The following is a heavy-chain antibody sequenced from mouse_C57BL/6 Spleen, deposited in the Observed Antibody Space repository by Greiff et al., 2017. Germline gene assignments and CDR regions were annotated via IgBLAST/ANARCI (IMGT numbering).Heavy chain of an antibody. V-gene: IGHV10-1*01. Sequence: EVTLVESGGGLVQPKGSLKLSCAASGFSFNTYAMNWVRQAPGKGLEWVARIRSKSNNYATYYADSVKDRFTISRDDSESMLYLQMNNLKTEDTAMYYCVRRSSSYWYFDVWGTGTTVTVSS. CDR2: IRSKSNNYAT. D-gene: IGHD1-3*01. J-gene: IGHJ1*03. CDR1: GFSFNTYA. CDR3: VRRSSSYWYFDV.